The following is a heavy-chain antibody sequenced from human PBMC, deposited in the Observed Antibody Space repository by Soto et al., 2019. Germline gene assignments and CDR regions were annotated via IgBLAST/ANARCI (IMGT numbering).Heavy chain of an antibody. V-gene: IGHV4-59*01. CDR2: IYYSGST. J-gene: IGHJ4*02. CDR1: AGSLSSYY. D-gene: IGHD6-13*01. Sequence: PSQTLSLTCTVSAGSLSSYYWSWIRQPPGKGLEWIGYIYYSGSTNYNPSLKSRVTISVDTSKNQFSLKLSSVTAADTAVYYCARGRVAAAGYWGQGTLVTVSS. CDR3: ARGRVAAAGY.